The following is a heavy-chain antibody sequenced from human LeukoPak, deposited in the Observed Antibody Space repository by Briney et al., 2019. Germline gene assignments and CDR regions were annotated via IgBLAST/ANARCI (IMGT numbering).Heavy chain of an antibody. CDR1: RFTFSRYG. CDR2: ISYNGSNK. J-gene: IGHJ6*02. V-gene: IGHV3-30*18. Sequence: AGGSLRLSCAPPRFTFSRYGMHWVRPAPGKGLGRVAVISYNGSNKYYADSVKGRFTISRDNSKNTLYLQMNSLRAEDTAEYYCAKDRGLDYAPGDVWGLGTTVTVSS. CDR3: AKDRGLDYAPGDV. D-gene: IGHD4-17*01.